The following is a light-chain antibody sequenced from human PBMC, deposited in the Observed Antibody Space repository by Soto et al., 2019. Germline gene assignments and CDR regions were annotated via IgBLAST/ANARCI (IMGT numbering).Light chain of an antibody. CDR1: QSVSSW. CDR3: QQYNSYWT. Sequence: DIQVTQSPSTLSASVGDRVTITCRASQSVSSWLAWYQQKPGKAPKLLIYKASTLESGVPSRFSGSGSGTEFTLPICSLQPDYFATHYCQQYNSYWTFGQGTKVEIK. V-gene: IGKV1-5*03. CDR2: KAS. J-gene: IGKJ1*01.